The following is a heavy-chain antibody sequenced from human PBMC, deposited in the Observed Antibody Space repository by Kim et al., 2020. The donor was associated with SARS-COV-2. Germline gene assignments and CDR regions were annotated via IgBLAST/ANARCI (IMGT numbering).Heavy chain of an antibody. V-gene: IGHV4-31*02. J-gene: IGHJ5*02. Sequence: NPSLRSRVNISVDRSKNHVSLKLSSVNAADTAVYYCARDVIASTGARWFDPWGQGTLVTVSS. CDR3: ARDVIASTGARWFDP. D-gene: IGHD1-1*01.